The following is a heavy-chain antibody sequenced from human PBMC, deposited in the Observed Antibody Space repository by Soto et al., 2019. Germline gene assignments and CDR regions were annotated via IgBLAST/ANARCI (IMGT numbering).Heavy chain of an antibody. CDR1: SGSISSSNW. J-gene: IGHJ5*02. CDR3: ARLAVAGTLGDNWFDP. Sequence: SETLSLTCAVSSGSISSSNWWSWVRQPPGKGLEWIGEIYHSGSTNYNPSLKSRVTISVDKSKNQFSLKLSSVTAADTAVYYCARLAVAGTLGDNWFDPWGQGTLVTAPQ. CDR2: IYHSGST. V-gene: IGHV4-4*02. D-gene: IGHD6-19*01.